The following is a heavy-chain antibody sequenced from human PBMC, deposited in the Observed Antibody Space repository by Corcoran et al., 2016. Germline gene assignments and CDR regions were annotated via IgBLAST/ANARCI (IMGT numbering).Heavy chain of an antibody. CDR1: GYTFTSYG. CDR3: ARDWFTVTTFFEFDY. V-gene: IGHV1-18*01. J-gene: IGHJ4*02. D-gene: IGHD4-17*01. CDR2: ISAYNGNT. Sequence: QVQLVQSGAEVKKPGASVKVSCKASGYTFTSYGISWVRQAPGQGLEWMGWISAYNGNTNYAQKLQGRVTMTTDTSTSTAYLELRSLRSDDTAVYYCARDWFTVTTFFEFDYWGQGTLVTVSS.